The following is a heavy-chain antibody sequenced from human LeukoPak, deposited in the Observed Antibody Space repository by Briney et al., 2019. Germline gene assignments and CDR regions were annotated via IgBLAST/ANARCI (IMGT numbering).Heavy chain of an antibody. CDR1: GFTFSTSA. V-gene: IGHV1-58*01. CDR2: IVVGSGNT. Sequence: SVKVSCKASGFTFSTSALHWVRQARGQRLEWIGWIVVGSGNTRYAQQLQQRVTITRDISTTTAYMELSSPGSDDTAEYYCVVETNILGPCLFDIWGQGTMVTVSS. CDR3: VVETNILGPCLFDI. J-gene: IGHJ3*02. D-gene: IGHD7-27*01.